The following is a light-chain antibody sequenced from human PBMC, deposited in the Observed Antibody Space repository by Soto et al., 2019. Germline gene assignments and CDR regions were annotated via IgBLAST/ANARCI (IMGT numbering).Light chain of an antibody. V-gene: IGKV1-27*01. Sequence: DIQMTQSPSSLSASVGDRVSITCRASQGISNFLAWYQQKPGKLPELLIYAASTLQSGVPSRFSGSGSGTYFTLTISSLQPEDVATYYCQQSYSTLQWTFGQGTKV. J-gene: IGKJ1*01. CDR2: AAS. CDR3: QQSYSTLQWT. CDR1: QGISNF.